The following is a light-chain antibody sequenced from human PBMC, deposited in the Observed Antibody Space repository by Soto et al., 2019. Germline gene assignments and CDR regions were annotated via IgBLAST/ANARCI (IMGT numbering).Light chain of an antibody. Sequence: EVVLTQSPGTLSLSPGERATLSCRASQSVTNNYLAWYQQRPGQAPRLLIFGSSDRATGIPDRFSGSGSGTDFTLTISRLETDDFAVYYCHQYGSSPPYTFGQGTKLEIK. J-gene: IGKJ2*01. CDR1: QSVTNNY. V-gene: IGKV3-20*01. CDR3: HQYGSSPPYT. CDR2: GSS.